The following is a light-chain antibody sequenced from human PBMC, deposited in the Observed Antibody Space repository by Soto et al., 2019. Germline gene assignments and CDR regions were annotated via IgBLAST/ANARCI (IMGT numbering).Light chain of an antibody. CDR3: QQSYSTPQT. Sequence: DIQMTQSPSSLSASVGDRVTITLRASQSISSYLNWYQQKPGKAPKLLIYDASSLESGVPSRFSGSGSGTDFTLTISSLQPEDFATYYCQQSYSTPQTFGQGTKVDIK. V-gene: IGKV1-39*01. J-gene: IGKJ1*01. CDR1: QSISSY. CDR2: DAS.